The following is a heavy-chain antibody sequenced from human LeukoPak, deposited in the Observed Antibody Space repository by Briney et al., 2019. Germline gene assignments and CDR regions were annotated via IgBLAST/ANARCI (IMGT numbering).Heavy chain of an antibody. J-gene: IGHJ6*03. CDR3: ASTLVEMATISRYYYYYMDV. CDR2: ITWNRDNI. CDR1: GFTFDDYA. D-gene: IGHD5-24*01. V-gene: IGHV3-9*01. Sequence: GGSLRLSCAASGFTFDDYAMHWVRQAPGKGLEWVSGITWNRDNIGYGDSVKGRFTISRDNAKNSLYLQMNSLRAEDTAVYYCASTLVEMATISRYYYYYMDVWGKGTTVTVSS.